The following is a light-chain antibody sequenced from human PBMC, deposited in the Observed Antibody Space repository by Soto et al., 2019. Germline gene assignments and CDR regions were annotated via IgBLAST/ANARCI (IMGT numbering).Light chain of an antibody. CDR2: VAS. CDR1: QDISSY. Sequence: IQLTQSPSSLSASVGDRVTITCRASQDISSYLAWYQQKPGKAPNLLIYVASTLQSGVPSRFSGSGSGTDFTLTISSLQPEDSATYYCQQLNGYPCTFTFGPGTKVDIK. CDR3: QQLNGYPCTFT. J-gene: IGKJ3*01. V-gene: IGKV1-9*01.